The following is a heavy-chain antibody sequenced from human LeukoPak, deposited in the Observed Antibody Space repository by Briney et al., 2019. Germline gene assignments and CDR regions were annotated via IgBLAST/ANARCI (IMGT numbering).Heavy chain of an antibody. CDR3: ARDAGNSGYGCDL. CDR2: IRSSSET. Sequence: GGSLRLSCAASGFIFSQYSMNWVRQAPGKGLEWVSHIRSSSETFYADSVKGRFTISRDNARNSLYLQVNNLRGEDTAIYYCARDAGNSGYGCDLWGQGTLVTVSS. J-gene: IGHJ5*02. D-gene: IGHD5-12*01. CDR1: GFIFSQYS. V-gene: IGHV3-48*01.